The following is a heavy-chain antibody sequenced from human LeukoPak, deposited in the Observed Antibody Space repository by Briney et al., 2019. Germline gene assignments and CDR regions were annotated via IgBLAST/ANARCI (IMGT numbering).Heavy chain of an antibody. CDR2: IFHSGST. D-gene: IGHD5-12*01. CDR1: GASTSSHY. J-gene: IGHJ4*02. V-gene: IGHV4-59*11. Sequence: SETLSLTCSVSGASTSSHYWSWIRQPPGKGLEWIGYIFHSGSTVYNPSLESRVTISVDTPKNQFSLRLSSVSAADTAVYYCARGPLSGYESYFDYWGQGALVTVSS. CDR3: ARGPLSGYESYFDY.